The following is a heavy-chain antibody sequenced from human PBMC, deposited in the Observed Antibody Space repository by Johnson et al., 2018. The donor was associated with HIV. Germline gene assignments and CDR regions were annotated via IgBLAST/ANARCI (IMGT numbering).Heavy chain of an antibody. Sequence: MMLVESGGGVVQPGRSLRLSCAASGFTFSNAWMNWVRQAPGTGLEWVGRIKRKTDGGTTDYAAPVKGRFTISRDTSKNTLYLQMGSLRAEDMAVYYCARGYGGTAFSPYLAFDIWGQGTLVIVSS. CDR1: GFTFSNAW. J-gene: IGHJ3*02. CDR2: IKRKTDGGTT. V-gene: IGHV3-15*01. CDR3: ARGYGGTAFSPYLAFDI. D-gene: IGHD4-23*01.